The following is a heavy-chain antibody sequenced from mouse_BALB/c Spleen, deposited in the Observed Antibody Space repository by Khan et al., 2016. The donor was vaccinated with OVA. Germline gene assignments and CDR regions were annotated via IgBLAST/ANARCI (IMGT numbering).Heavy chain of an antibody. J-gene: IGHJ2*01. D-gene: IGHD1-1*01. CDR2: ISSSGRT. V-gene: IGHV3-2*02. CDR1: GYSITSDYA. CDR3: ARSVTITTVVATDFDD. Sequence: EVQLQESGPGLVKPSQSLSLTCTVTGYSITSDYAWNWIRQFPGNKLEWMGYISSSGRTSYNPSLKSRISITRDPSKNPFFLQLNSLTTEDTATYYCARSVTITTVVATDFDDWGQGTTLTVSS.